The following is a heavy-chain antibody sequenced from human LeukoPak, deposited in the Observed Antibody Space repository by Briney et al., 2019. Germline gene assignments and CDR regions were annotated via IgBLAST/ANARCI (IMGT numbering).Heavy chain of an antibody. CDR1: GGSISSSNW. J-gene: IGHJ5*02. CDR2: IYHSGST. CDR3: ARGGAGTYYKRDGWFDP. V-gene: IGHV4-4*02. Sequence: PSETLSLTCAVSGGSISSSNWWSWVRQPPGKGLEWIGEIYHSGSTNYNPSLKSRVTISVDKSKNQFSLKLSSVTAADTAVYYCARGGAGTYYKRDGWFDPWGQGTVVTVSS. D-gene: IGHD3-10*01.